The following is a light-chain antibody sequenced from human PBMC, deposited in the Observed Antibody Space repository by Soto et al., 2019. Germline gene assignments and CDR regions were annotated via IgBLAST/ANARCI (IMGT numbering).Light chain of an antibody. V-gene: IGKV1-39*01. CDR2: AAS. Sequence: DIQMTQSPSSLSASVGDRVTITCRASQSISSSLNWYQQKPGKAPKLLIYAASSLQSGVSSRFSGRGSGTHFTLTISSLQPEDFATYHCQQSYTPPHTFGPGNKVDIK. J-gene: IGKJ3*01. CDR1: QSISSS. CDR3: QQSYTPPHT.